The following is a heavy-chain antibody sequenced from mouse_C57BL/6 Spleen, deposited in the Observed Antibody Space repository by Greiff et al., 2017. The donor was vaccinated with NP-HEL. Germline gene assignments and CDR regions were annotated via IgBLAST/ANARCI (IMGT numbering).Heavy chain of an antibody. CDR2: IYPGSGNT. V-gene: IGHV1-76*01. CDR3: ARWNDGYYAY. CDR1: GYTFTDYY. D-gene: IGHD2-3*01. Sequence: VHLVESGAELVRPGASVKLSCKASGYTFTDYYINWVKQRPGQGLEWIARIYPGSGNTYYNEKFKGKATLTAEKSSSTAYMQLSSLTSEDSAVYFCARWNDGYYAYWGQGTTLTVSS. J-gene: IGHJ2*01.